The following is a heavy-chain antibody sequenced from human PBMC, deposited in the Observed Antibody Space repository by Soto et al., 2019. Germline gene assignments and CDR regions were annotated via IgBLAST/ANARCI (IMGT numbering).Heavy chain of an antibody. CDR2: INPNSGGT. V-gene: IGHV1-2*04. CDR1: GYTFTGYY. J-gene: IGHJ4*02. Sequence: QVQLVQSGAEVKKPGASVKVSCKASGYTFTGYYMHWVRQAPGQGLERMGWINPNSGGTNYAQKFKGWVTMTRDTSISTAYMELSRLRSDDTAVYYCARATVRGVIIDYWGQGTLVTVSS. D-gene: IGHD3-10*01. CDR3: ARATVRGVIIDY.